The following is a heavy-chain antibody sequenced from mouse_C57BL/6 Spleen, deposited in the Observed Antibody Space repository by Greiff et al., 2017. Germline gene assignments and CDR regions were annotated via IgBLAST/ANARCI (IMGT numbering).Heavy chain of an antibody. V-gene: IGHV14-1*01. CDR2: IDPEDGDT. J-gene: IGHJ4*01. Sequence: EVKLLESGAELARPGASVKLSCTASGFNIKDYYMHWVKQRPEQGLEWIGRIDPEDGDTEYAPKFQGKATLTGDTSSNTAYLELSSLTSEDTAVYCCTTRSAFYALDYWGQGTSVPVST. CDR1: GFNIKDYY. CDR3: TTRSAFYALDY.